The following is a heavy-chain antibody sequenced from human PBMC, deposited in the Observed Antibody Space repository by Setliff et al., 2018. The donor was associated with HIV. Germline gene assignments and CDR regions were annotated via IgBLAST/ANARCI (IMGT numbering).Heavy chain of an antibody. CDR1: GLSMSYNY. CDR3: VSEKKAWSVSDSFYEY. V-gene: IGHV4-59*01. D-gene: IGHD3-3*01. J-gene: IGHJ4*02. CDR2: VHYSGST. Sequence: PSETLSLTCTVSGLSMSYNYWTWIRQSPGKGLEWIGYVHYSGSTRYNPSLKSRVTISVDTSKKKFSLKLTSMTATDTAVYYCVSEKKAWSVSDSFYEYWGQGVPVTVSS.